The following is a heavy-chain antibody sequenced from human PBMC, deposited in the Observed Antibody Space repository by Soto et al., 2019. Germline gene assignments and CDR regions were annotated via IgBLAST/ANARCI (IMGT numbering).Heavy chain of an antibody. CDR2: IYYSGST. J-gene: IGHJ3*02. CDR3: ARTAGCSSSSWLDCFCI. Sequence: SETLSLTCTVSGGSISSYYWSWIRQPPGKGLEWIGYIYYSGSTNYNPSLKSRVTISVDTSKNQFSLKLSSVTAADTAVYYCARTAGCSSSSWLDCFCIRGQGTMVTVS. D-gene: IGHD2-2*01. CDR1: GGSISSYY. V-gene: IGHV4-59*08.